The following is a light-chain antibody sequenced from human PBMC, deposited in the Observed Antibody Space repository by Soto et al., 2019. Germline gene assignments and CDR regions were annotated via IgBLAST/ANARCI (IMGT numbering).Light chain of an antibody. Sequence: EIVFAQSPGTLSLSPGERATLSCRASQSVSSNFLAWYQQKPGQAPWLLIWGASNRAGGVPDRFSGSGSGTDFTLTISRLEPEDFAVYYCQQYGSSPRTFGQGTKVDIK. V-gene: IGKV3-20*01. CDR3: QQYGSSPRT. J-gene: IGKJ1*01. CDR2: GAS. CDR1: QSVSSNF.